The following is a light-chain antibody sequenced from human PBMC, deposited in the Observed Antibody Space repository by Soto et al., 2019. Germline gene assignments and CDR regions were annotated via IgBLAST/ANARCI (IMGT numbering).Light chain of an antibody. J-gene: IGKJ2*01. Sequence: DILLTQSPTSLSASVGDTVTITCRASQSISINLNWYQHRPGEAPKVLIYAASTLATGAPSRFSGTGVGTDFTLTISSLQLEDFATYDCQQTYTTRVYTFGQGTKLEFK. V-gene: IGKV1-39*01. CDR3: QQTYTTRVYT. CDR1: QSISIN. CDR2: AAS.